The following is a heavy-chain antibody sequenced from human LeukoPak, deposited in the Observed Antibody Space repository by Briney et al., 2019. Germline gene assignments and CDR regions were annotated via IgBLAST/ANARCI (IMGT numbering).Heavy chain of an antibody. J-gene: IGHJ4*02. CDR3: ARLRFDFWSGYTHPYFDY. CDR1: GGSISSSSYS. D-gene: IGHD3-3*01. V-gene: IGHV4-39*01. CDR2: IYYSGTT. Sequence: SETLSLTCTVSGGSISSSSYSWGWIRQPPGKGLEWIGSIYYSGTTYYNPSLKSRVTISVDTSKIQFSLKLSAVAATDTAVYFCARLRFDFWSGYTHPYFDYWGQGTLVTVSS.